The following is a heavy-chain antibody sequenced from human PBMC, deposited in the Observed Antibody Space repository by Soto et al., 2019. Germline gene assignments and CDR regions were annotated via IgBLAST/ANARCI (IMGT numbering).Heavy chain of an antibody. CDR2: IYHSGST. V-gene: IGHV4-30-2*01. CDR3: ARAAYCGGDCSRAFDI. CDR1: GGSISSGGYS. J-gene: IGHJ3*02. Sequence: QLQLQESGSGLVKPSQTLSLTCAVSGGSISSGGYSWSWIRQPPGKGLEWIGYIYHSGSTYYNPSLKSRVTISVDRSKNQFSLKLSSVTAADTAVYYCARAAYCGGDCSRAFDIWGQGKMVTVSS. D-gene: IGHD2-21*02.